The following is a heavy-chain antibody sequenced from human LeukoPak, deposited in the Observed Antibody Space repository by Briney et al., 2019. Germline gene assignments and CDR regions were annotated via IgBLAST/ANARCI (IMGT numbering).Heavy chain of an antibody. CDR1: GGSISSYY. CDR3: ARDRRTNDYDFWSGYYYGDAFDI. J-gene: IGHJ3*02. CDR2: IYTTGNT. Sequence: SETLSLTCTVSGGSISSYYWSWIRQPAGKGLEWIGRIYTTGNTNYNPSLKSRVTMSIDTSKKQFSLKLSSVTAADTAVYYCARDRRTNDYDFWSGYYYGDAFDIWGQGTMVTVSS. D-gene: IGHD3-3*01. V-gene: IGHV4-4*07.